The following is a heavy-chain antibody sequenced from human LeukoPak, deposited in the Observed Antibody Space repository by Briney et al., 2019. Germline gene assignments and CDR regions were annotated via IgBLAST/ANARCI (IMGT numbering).Heavy chain of an antibody. CDR3: ARAVYDTSGYYIDY. CDR2: IYASGGT. J-gene: IGHJ4*02. CDR1: GGSLSTYF. D-gene: IGHD3-22*01. Sequence: SETLSLTCTVSGGSLSTYFWTWIRQPAGKGLEWIGCIYASGGTTHTPSLKSRVTTSVDTSKSQFSLKLSPVTAADTAVYYCARAVYDTSGYYIDYWGQGTLVTVSS. V-gene: IGHV4-4*07.